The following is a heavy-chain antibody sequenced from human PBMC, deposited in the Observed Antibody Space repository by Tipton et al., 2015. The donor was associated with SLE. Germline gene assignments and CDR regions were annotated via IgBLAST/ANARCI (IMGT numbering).Heavy chain of an antibody. Sequence: TLSLTCTVSGGSISSSSYYWSWIRQPAGKGLEWIGYIYTSGSTNYNPSLKSRVTISVDTSKNQFSLRLSSVTAADTAVYYCARDHGAGSFDYWGQGTLVTVSS. CDR2: IYTSGST. CDR3: ARDHGAGSFDY. CDR1: GGSISSSSYY. D-gene: IGHD6-19*01. V-gene: IGHV4-61*09. J-gene: IGHJ4*02.